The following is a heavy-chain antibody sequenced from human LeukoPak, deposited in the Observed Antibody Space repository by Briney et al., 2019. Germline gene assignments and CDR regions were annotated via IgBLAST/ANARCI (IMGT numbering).Heavy chain of an antibody. Sequence: GGSLRLSCAASGFTFSRNSMNWVRQAPGKGLEWVSYISSSGSTIYYADSVKGRFTISRDNAKNSLYLQMNSLRAEDTAVYYCARDLRNGYNYYYYMDVWGKGTTVTVSS. D-gene: IGHD5-24*01. CDR2: ISSSGSTI. CDR3: ARDLRNGYNYYYYMDV. J-gene: IGHJ6*03. V-gene: IGHV3-48*04. CDR1: GFTFSRNS.